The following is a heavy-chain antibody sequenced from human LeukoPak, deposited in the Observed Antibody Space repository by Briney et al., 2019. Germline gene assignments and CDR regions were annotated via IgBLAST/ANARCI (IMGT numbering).Heavy chain of an antibody. CDR2: INHSGST. J-gene: IGHJ4*02. D-gene: IGHD6-19*01. Sequence: KASETLSLTCTVSGGSISSYYWSWIRQPPGKGLEWIGEINHSGSTNYNPSLKSRVTISVDTSKNQFSLKLSSVTAADTAVYYCARGRSSDGHWGQGTLVTVSS. V-gene: IGHV4-34*01. CDR1: GGSISSYY. CDR3: ARGRSSDGH.